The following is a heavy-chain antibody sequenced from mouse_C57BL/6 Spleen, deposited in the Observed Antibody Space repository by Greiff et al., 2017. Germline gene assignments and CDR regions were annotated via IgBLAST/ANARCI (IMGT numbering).Heavy chain of an antibody. Sequence: QVQLQQSGAELVKPGASVKISCKASGYTFTDYYINWVKQRPGQGLEWIGKIGPGSGSTYYNEKFNGKATLTADKSSSTAYMQRSSLTSEDSAVYFCARYGNPYYFDYWGQGTTLTVSS. CDR2: IGPGSGST. CDR3: ARYGNPYYFDY. V-gene: IGHV1-77*01. J-gene: IGHJ2*01. D-gene: IGHD2-10*02. CDR1: GYTFTDYY.